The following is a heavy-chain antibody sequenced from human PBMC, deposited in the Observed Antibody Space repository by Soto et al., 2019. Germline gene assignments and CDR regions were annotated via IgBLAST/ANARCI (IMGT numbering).Heavy chain of an antibody. D-gene: IGHD1-1*01. CDR2: ISSSSSTI. Sequence: EVQLVESGGGLVQPGGSLRLSCAASGFTFSSYSMNWVRQAPGKGLAWVSYISSSSSTIYYADSVKGRFTISRDNAKNSLYLQMNSLRDEDTAVYYCATGILLERKFDYWGQGTLVTVSS. CDR3: ATGILLERKFDY. V-gene: IGHV3-48*02. J-gene: IGHJ4*02. CDR1: GFTFSSYS.